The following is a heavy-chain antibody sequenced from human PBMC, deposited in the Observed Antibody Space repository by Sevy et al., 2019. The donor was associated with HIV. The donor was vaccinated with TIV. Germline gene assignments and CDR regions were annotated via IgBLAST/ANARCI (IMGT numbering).Heavy chain of an antibody. Sequence: GGSLRLSCAASGFSFSSYGMHWVRQAPGKGLEWMSYIQYDGSNKDYADSVKGGFTISRDNSKNTLYLQINNKRVEDTAVSYWVKEGGGEGGDHWGQGTLVTVSS. J-gene: IGHJ4*02. D-gene: IGHD2-21*01. CDR2: IQYDGSNK. CDR1: GFSFSSYG. CDR3: VKEGGGEGGDH. V-gene: IGHV3-30*02.